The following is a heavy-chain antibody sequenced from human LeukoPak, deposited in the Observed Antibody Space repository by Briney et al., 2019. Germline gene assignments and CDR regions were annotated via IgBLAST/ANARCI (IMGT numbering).Heavy chain of an antibody. CDR2: INGRSSNV. CDR3: ARDLNWVFDY. D-gene: IGHD7-27*01. J-gene: IGHJ4*02. CDR1: GFTFSSHS. Sequence: GGSLRLSCAASGFTFSSHSVNWVRQAPGKGLEWVLYINGRSSNVYYADSVKGRFTISRENAKNSLYLQMNSLRAEDTAVYFCARDLNWVFDYWGQGTLVTVSS. V-gene: IGHV3-48*01.